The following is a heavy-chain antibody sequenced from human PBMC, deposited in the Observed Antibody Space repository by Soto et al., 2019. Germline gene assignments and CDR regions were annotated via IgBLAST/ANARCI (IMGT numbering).Heavy chain of an antibody. J-gene: IGHJ6*02. CDR3: ARVGYSHYYYYYGMDV. V-gene: IGHV3-7*01. CDR1: GFTFSSYW. Sequence: EVQLVESGGGLVQPGGSLRLSCAASGFTFSSYWMSWVRQAPGKGLEWVANIKQDGSEKYYVDSVKGRFTISRDNAKNSLYLQMNSLRAEDTAVYYCARVGYSHYYYYYGMDVWGQGTTVTVSS. CDR2: IKQDGSEK. D-gene: IGHD4-4*01.